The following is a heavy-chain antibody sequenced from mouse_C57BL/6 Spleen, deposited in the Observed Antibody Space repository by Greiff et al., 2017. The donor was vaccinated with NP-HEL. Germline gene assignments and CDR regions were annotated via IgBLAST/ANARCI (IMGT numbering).Heavy chain of an antibody. CDR2: INPSSGYT. J-gene: IGHJ3*01. V-gene: IGHV1-7*01. Sequence: VQLQQSGAELAKPGASVKLSCKASGYTFTSYWMHWVKQRPGQGLEWIGYINPSSGYTKYNQKFKDKATLTADKSSGTAYMQLSSLTYEDSAVYYCARFEDGAAYWGQGTLVTVSA. D-gene: IGHD1-1*02. CDR3: ARFEDGAAY. CDR1: GYTFTSYW.